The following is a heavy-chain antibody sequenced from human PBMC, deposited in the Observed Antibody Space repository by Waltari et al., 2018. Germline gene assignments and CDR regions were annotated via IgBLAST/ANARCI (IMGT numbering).Heavy chain of an antibody. D-gene: IGHD6-6*01. Sequence: QVQLQESGPGLVKPSETLSLTCTVSGGSISPYAWSWIRQPAGKGLEWIGRVYTSGITNSNPSLKTRVPLSVDTSKNQCSLKLSSVTAADTAVYYCAREQMYSSSSDYYYYMDVWGKGTTVTIS. J-gene: IGHJ6*03. CDR2: VYTSGIT. CDR1: GGSISPYA. V-gene: IGHV4-4*07. CDR3: AREQMYSSSSDYYYYMDV.